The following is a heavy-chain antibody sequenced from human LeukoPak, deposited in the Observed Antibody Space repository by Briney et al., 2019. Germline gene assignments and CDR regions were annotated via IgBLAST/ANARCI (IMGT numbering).Heavy chain of an antibody. CDR2: ISCDGSNK. CDR3: AKSTTVTQRGYFDY. J-gene: IGHJ4*02. Sequence: PGGSLRLSCAASGFTFSSYGMPWVRQAPAKGLEWVAIISCDGSNKYYADSVKGRFTISRDNSKNTLYLQMNSLRAEDTAVYYCAKSTTVTQRGYFDYWGQGTLVTVSS. V-gene: IGHV3-30*18. CDR1: GFTFSSYG. D-gene: IGHD4-17*01.